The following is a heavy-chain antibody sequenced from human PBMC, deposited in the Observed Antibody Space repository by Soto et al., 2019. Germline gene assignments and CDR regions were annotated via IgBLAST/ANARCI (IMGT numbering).Heavy chain of an antibody. Sequence: SETLSLTCTVSGCSISSYFWSWIRQPPGKGLEWIGHIYYSGSTNYNPSLKSRVTISVDTSKNQFSLKLSSVTAADTAVYYCVRNGIIGKLLVWFDPWGQGTLVTVSS. J-gene: IGHJ5*02. CDR2: IYYSGST. CDR3: VRNGIIGKLLVWFDP. V-gene: IGHV4-59*01. D-gene: IGHD1-20*01. CDR1: GCSISSYF.